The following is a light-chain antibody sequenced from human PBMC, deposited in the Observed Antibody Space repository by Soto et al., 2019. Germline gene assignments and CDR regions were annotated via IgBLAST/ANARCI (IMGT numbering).Light chain of an antibody. V-gene: IGLV1-51*01. Sequence: QSVLTQPPSVSGAPGQRVTISCTNIGADFDVLWYQQLPGTAPKLLIYDDNKRPSGIPDRFSGSKSGTSATLGITGFQTGDEADYYCGSWDSSLSAYVFGTGTKLTVL. CDR1: GADFD. CDR3: GSWDSSLSAYV. J-gene: IGLJ1*01. CDR2: DDN.